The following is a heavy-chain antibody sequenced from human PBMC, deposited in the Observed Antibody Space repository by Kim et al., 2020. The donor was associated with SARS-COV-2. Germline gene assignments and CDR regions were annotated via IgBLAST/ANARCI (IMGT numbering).Heavy chain of an antibody. V-gene: IGHV4-39*01. CDR2: IYYSGST. Sequence: SETLSLTCTVSGGSISSSSYYWGWIRQPPGKGLEWIGSIYYSGSTYYNPSLKSRVTISVDTSKNQFSLKLSSVTAADTAVYYCARQGPSGVRGVITLYNWFDPWGQGTLVTVSS. D-gene: IGHD3-10*01. CDR3: ARQGPSGVRGVITLYNWFDP. CDR1: GGSISSSSYY. J-gene: IGHJ5*02.